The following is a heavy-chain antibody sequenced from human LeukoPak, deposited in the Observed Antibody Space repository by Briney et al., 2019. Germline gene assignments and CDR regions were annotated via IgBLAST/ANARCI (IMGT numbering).Heavy chain of an antibody. CDR3: ARDERRVASPPFDY. CDR2: ISNYNGNT. Sequence: ASVKVSCKASGYTFTSTGISWVRHAPRQGLEWLAWISNYNGNTNYEQHLQGRVTVTADATPSTDYMELRSLRSDDTAVYYCARDERRVASPPFDYWGQGTLVTVSS. J-gene: IGHJ4*02. V-gene: IGHV1-18*01. CDR1: GYTFTSTG.